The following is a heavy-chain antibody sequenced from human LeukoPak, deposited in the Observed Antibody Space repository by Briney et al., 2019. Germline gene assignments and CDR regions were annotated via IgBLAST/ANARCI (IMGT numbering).Heavy chain of an antibody. V-gene: IGHV4-34*01. Sequence: PSETLSLTSAVYGGSFSGYYWSGIRQPPGKGLEWIGEINHSGSTNYNPSLKRRVTISVETSKHQFPLQLSSVTAAATAVYYCPRLPRYSSGWPENYWGQGTLVTVSS. CDR1: GGSFSGYY. CDR2: INHSGST. CDR3: PRLPRYSSGWPENY. D-gene: IGHD6-19*01. J-gene: IGHJ4*02.